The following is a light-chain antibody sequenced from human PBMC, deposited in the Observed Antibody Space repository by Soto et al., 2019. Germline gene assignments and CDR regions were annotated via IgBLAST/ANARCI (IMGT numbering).Light chain of an antibody. CDR1: QSVSSN. Sequence: EIVMTQSPATLSVSPGERATLSCRASQSVSSNLAWYQQKPGQTPKLLIYVSSTRAPGIPARFSGTGSGTEFTLAISSMQSEDFAVYYCQQYNVWPLTFGGGTKGEFK. CDR2: VSS. CDR3: QQYNVWPLT. J-gene: IGKJ4*01. V-gene: IGKV3-15*01.